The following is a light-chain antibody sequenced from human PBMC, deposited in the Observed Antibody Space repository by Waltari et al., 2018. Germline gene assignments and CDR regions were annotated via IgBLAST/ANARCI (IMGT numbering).Light chain of an antibody. J-gene: IGLJ3*02. Sequence: QSALTQPASVSGSPGQSITITCTGTSSYVGAFNFFSCYQEHPGKAPKLLIYDVVNRPSVVSNRFSGSKSGNTASLTISGLQAEDEADYYCTSYTTGSTLVVFGGGTKLTVL. CDR3: TSYTTGSTLVV. CDR1: SSYVGAFNF. V-gene: IGLV2-14*03. CDR2: DVV.